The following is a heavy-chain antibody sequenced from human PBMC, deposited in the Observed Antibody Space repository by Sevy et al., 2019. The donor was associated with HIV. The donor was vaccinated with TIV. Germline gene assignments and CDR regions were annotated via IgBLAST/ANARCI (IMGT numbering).Heavy chain of an antibody. J-gene: IGHJ6*02. D-gene: IGHD3-10*01. CDR2: LIPIFGTA. Sequence: ASVKVSCKASGGTFSSYAISWVRQAPGQGLEWMGGLIPIFGTANYAQKFQGRVTITADESTSTAYMELSSLRSEDTAVYYCARDRNPTYITDYYYYGMDVWGQGTTVTVSS. V-gene: IGHV1-69*13. CDR3: ARDRNPTYITDYYYYGMDV. CDR1: GGTFSSYA.